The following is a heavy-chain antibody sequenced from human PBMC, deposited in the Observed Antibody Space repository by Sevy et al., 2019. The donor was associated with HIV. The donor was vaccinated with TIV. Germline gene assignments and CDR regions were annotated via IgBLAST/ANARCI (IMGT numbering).Heavy chain of an antibody. Sequence: SETLSLTCSVSGGSIRSYDYYWGWIRQPPGRGLEWIGIVSYSGNTYSTPSLKSRVTMSVDTSKNEFSLKLTSVTVAETAVYYCARHVLCGSKYDYWSGRYGSGSYYFDYWGQGTLVTVSS. CDR2: VSYSGNT. D-gene: IGHD3-3*01. CDR3: ARHVLCGSKYDYWSGRYGSGSYYFDY. CDR1: GGSIRSYDYY. J-gene: IGHJ4*02. V-gene: IGHV4-39*01.